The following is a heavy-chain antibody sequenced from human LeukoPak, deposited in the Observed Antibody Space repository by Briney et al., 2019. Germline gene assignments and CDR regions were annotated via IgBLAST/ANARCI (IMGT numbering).Heavy chain of an antibody. CDR3: ARESTPLRGAFDP. CDR2: IDSRDNT. V-gene: IGHV3-53*04. CDR1: GFTVRNNH. Sequence: GGSLRLSCAASGFTVRNNHMSWVRQAPGKGLEWVSVIDSRDNTYHADSEKGRFTISRHTSKNTLYLQMNSLRAEDTAVYYCARESTPLRGAFDPWGPGTLVTVSS. D-gene: IGHD5-24*01. J-gene: IGHJ5*02.